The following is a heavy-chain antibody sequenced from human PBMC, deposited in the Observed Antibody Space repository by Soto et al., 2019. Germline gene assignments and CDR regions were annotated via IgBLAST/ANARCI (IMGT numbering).Heavy chain of an antibody. J-gene: IGHJ5*01. Sequence: QVQLQQWGAGLLKPSETLSLTCAVYGGSFSGHSWTWIRQSPGKGLEWIGDINHSGRANYSPSLKSRVTISLDTSKNQFSLTLSAVTAADTAMYYCSTRAYDTNGYYRFDPWGQGTLVTVSS. CDR2: INHSGRA. V-gene: IGHV4-34*01. CDR1: GGSFSGHS. CDR3: STRAYDTNGYYRFDP. D-gene: IGHD3-22*01.